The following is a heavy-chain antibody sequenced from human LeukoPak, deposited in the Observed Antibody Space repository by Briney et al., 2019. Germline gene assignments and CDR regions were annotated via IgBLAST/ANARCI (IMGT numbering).Heavy chain of an antibody. CDR3: ASQTAPSIAARFKED. CDR2: ISAYNGNT. CDR1: GYTFTSYY. J-gene: IGHJ4*02. Sequence: GASVKVSCKASGYTFTSYYMHWVRQAPGQGLEWMGWISAYNGNTNYAQNLQGRVTMTTDTSTSTAYMELRSLRSDDTAVYYCASQTAPSIAARFKEDWGQGTLVTVSS. D-gene: IGHD6-6*01. V-gene: IGHV1-18*04.